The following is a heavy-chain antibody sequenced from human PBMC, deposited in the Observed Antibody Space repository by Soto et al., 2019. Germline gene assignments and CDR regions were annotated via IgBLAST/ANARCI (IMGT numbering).Heavy chain of an antibody. CDR3: ARMEVTIFGVGLYYYYGMDV. V-gene: IGHV3-48*02. D-gene: IGHD3-3*01. J-gene: IGHJ6*02. Sequence: PGGSLRLSCAASGFTFSSYSMNWVRQAPGKGLEWVSYISSSSSTIYYAVSVKGRFTISRDNAKNSLYLQMNSLRDEDTAVYYCARMEVTIFGVGLYYYYGMDVWGQGTTVTVSS. CDR1: GFTFSSYS. CDR2: ISSSSSTI.